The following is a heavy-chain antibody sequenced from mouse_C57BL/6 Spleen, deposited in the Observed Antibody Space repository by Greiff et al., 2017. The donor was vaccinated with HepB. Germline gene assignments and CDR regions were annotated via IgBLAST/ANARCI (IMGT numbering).Heavy chain of an antibody. J-gene: IGHJ2*01. CDR1: GYTFTSYW. CDR3: ASVDYGSLYYFDY. CDR2: IHPNSGST. D-gene: IGHD1-1*01. Sequence: QVQLQQPGAELVKPGASVKLSCKASGYTFTSYWMHWVKQRPGQGLEWIGMIHPNSGSTNYNEKFKSKATLTVDKSSSTAYMQLSSLTSEDSAVYYCASVDYGSLYYFDYWGQGTTLTVSS. V-gene: IGHV1-64*01.